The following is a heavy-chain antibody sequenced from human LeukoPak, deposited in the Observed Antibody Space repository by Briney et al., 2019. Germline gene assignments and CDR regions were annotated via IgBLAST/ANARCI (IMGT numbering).Heavy chain of an antibody. Sequence: SGTLSLTCAVSGGSISSTNWWSWVRQPPGKGLEWIGDIYHTGSTNYNPSLKSRVTISVDKSKNQFSLKLRSVTAADTAVYYCARGRRVGDYDYWGQGTLVTVSS. V-gene: IGHV4-4*02. CDR3: ARGRRVGDYDY. J-gene: IGHJ4*02. CDR1: GGSISSTNW. D-gene: IGHD4-17*01. CDR2: IYHTGST.